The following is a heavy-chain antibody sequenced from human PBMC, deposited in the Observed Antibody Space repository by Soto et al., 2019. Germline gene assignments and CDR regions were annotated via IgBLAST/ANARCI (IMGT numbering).Heavy chain of an antibody. CDR1: GYTFTGYY. V-gene: IGHV1-2*04. Sequence: VKVSCKASGYTFTGYYMHWVRQATGQGLEWMGWINPNSGGTNYAQKFQGWVTMTRDTSISTAYMELSRLRSDDTAVYYCAREGITIFGVVHYYYYMDVWAKGTTVNVSS. CDR3: AREGITIFGVVHYYYYMDV. CDR2: INPNSGGT. D-gene: IGHD3-3*01. J-gene: IGHJ6*03.